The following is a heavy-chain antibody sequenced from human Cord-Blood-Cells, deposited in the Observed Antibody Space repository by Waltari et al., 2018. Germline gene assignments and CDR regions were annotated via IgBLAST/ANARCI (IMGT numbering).Heavy chain of an antibody. V-gene: IGHV1-8*01. CDR2: MNPNSGNT. CDR3: ARFGARYNWNYIDY. D-gene: IGHD1-20*01. J-gene: IGHJ4*02. CDR1: GYTFTSYD. Sequence: QVQLVQSGAEVKKPGASVKVSCKASGYTFTSYDINWVRQATGQGLEWMGWMNPNSGNTGYAQKFQGIVTMTRNTSISTAYMELSSLRSEDTAVYYCARFGARYNWNYIDYWGQGTLVTVSS.